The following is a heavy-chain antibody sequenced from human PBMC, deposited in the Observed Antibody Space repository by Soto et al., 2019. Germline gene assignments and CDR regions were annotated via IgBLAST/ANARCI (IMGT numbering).Heavy chain of an antibody. D-gene: IGHD2-15*01. J-gene: IGHJ4*02. V-gene: IGHV4-59*01. CDR1: GGSISSYY. Sequence: QVQLQESGPGLVKPSETLSLTCTVSGGSISSYYWSWIRQPPEKGLEWIGYIYYSGSTNYNPSLKSRFTISVDTSKNQFSLKLSSVTAADTAVYYCAGTLGYCSGGSCLRGYSYGLAFDYWGQGTLVTVSS. CDR2: IYYSGST. CDR3: AGTLGYCSGGSCLRGYSYGLAFDY.